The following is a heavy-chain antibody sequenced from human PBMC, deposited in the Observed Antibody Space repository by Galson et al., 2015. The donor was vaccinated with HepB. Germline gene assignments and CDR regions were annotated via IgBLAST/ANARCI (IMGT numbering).Heavy chain of an antibody. D-gene: IGHD3-22*01. CDR1: GFIFRNYG. V-gene: IGHV3-33*06. J-gene: IGHJ4*02. CDR3: VKLDSSGCS. Sequence: SLRLSCAPSGFIFRNYGMHWVRQAPGKGLEWVAVIWYDGRDQKYADSVRGRFTISRDNSRNTLYLQMSSLRVEDTALYYCVKLDSSGCSWGQGTLVTVSS. CDR2: IWYDGRDQ.